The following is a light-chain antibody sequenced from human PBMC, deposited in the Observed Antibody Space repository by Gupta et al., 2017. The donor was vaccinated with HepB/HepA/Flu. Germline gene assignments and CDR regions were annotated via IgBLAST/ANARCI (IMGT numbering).Light chain of an antibody. CDR3: QQYYSTPYT. CDR2: WAS. V-gene: IGKV4-1*01. J-gene: IGKJ2*01. Sequence: DIVMTQSPDSLAVSLGERATINCKSSQSVLYSSNNKNYLAWYQQKVGQPPKLLIYWASTRESGFPDRFSGSVSGTDFTLTISSLQAEDVAVYYCQQYYSTPYTFGQGTNLEIK. CDR1: QSVLYSSNNKNY.